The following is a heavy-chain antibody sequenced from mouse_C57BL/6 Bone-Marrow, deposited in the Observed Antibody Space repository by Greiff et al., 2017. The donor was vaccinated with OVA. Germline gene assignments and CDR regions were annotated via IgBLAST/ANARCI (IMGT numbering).Heavy chain of an antibody. Sequence: EVQGVESGGDLVKPGGSLKLSCAASGFTFSSYGMSWVRQTPDKRLEWVANISSGGSYTYYPDSVKGRFTISRDNAKNTLYLQMSSLKSEDTAMYYSARRRGLLFMDFWGQGTSVTVSS. J-gene: IGHJ4*01. CDR2: ISSGGSYT. V-gene: IGHV5-6*01. CDR3: ARRRGLLFMDF. D-gene: IGHD2-12*01. CDR1: GFTFSSYG.